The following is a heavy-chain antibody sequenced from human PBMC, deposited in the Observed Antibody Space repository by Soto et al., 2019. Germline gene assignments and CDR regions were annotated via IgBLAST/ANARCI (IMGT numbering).Heavy chain of an antibody. CDR3: AREREDIVATTYYYYGMDV. J-gene: IGHJ6*02. CDR1: GYTFTGYY. CDR2: INPNSGGT. Sequence: ASVKVSCKASGYTFTGYYMHWVRQAPGQGLEWMGWINPNSGGTNYAQKFQGRVTMTRDTSISTAYMELSRLRSDDTAVYYCAREREDIVATTYYYYGMDVWGQGTPGPVSS. D-gene: IGHD5-12*01. V-gene: IGHV1-2*02.